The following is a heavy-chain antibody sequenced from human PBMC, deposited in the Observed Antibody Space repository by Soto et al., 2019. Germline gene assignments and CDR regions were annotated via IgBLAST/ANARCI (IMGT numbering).Heavy chain of an antibody. CDR3: ERHDLYYYDSSGYYLSLHPFHI. D-gene: IGHD3-22*01. Sequence: GGSLRLSCAASGFTFSSYGMHWVRQAPGKGLEWVAVIRYDGSNKYYADSVKGRFTISRDNSKNTLYLQMNSLRAEDTAVYYCERHDLYYYDSSGYYLSLHPFHIWGQGTMVTVSS. J-gene: IGHJ3*02. CDR2: IRYDGSNK. CDR1: GFTFSSYG. V-gene: IGHV3-33*01.